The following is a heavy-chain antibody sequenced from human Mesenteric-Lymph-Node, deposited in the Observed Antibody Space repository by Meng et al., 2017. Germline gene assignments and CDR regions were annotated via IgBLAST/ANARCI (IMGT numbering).Heavy chain of an antibody. CDR1: GFTFNAYD. J-gene: IGHJ4*02. CDR2: TTDNGAGT. V-gene: IGHV3-23*01. Sequence: GESLKISCAASGFTFNAYDMNWVRQAPGKGLEWVSLTTDNGAGTFYADSVRGRFIISRDNSKNTLYLQMDSLRADDTAIYYCARGALSESVTRYFAYWGQGTLVTVSS. D-gene: IGHD5/OR15-5a*01. CDR3: ARGALSESVTRYFAY.